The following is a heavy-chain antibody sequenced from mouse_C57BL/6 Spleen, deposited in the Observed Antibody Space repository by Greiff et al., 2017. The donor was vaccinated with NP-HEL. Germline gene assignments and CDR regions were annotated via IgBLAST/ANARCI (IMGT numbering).Heavy chain of an antibody. J-gene: IGHJ3*01. D-gene: IGHD2-1*01. CDR1: GYAFSSSW. Sequence: QVQLQQSGPELVKPGASVKISCKASGYAFSSSWMNWVKQRPGKGLEWIGRIYPGDGDTNYNGKFKGKATLTADKSSSTAYMQLSSLTSEDSAVYFCARDGNLSWFAYWGQGTLVTVSA. CDR3: ARDGNLSWFAY. V-gene: IGHV1-82*01. CDR2: IYPGDGDT.